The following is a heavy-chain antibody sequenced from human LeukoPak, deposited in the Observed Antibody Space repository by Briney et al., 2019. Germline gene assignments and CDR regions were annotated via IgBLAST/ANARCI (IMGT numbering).Heavy chain of an antibody. CDR3: ARGSGIWTHHNWFAP. CDR1: GGSISSGDYY. J-gene: IGHJ5*02. V-gene: IGHV4-39*07. Sequence: KPSETLSLTCTVSGGSISSGDYYWAWIRQPPGKGLEWIRSIYYSGSTYSNPSLNSRLSSSIDTSKNQFSLKLRSVTAADTAVYYCARGSGIWTHHNWFAPWGQGTLVTVSS. D-gene: IGHD2/OR15-2a*01. CDR2: IYYSGST.